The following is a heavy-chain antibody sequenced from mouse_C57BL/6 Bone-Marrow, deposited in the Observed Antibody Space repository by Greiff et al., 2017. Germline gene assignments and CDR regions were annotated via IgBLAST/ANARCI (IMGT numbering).Heavy chain of an antibody. Sequence: EVHLVESGEGLVKPGGSLKLSCAASGFTFSSYATSWVRQTPEKRLEWVAYISSGGDYIYYADTVKGRFTISRDNARNTLYLQMSSLKSEDTAMYYCTRGNYGSSYVYFDYWGQGTTLTVSS. J-gene: IGHJ2*01. CDR2: ISSGGDYI. CDR1: GFTFSSYA. CDR3: TRGNYGSSYVYFDY. V-gene: IGHV5-9-1*02. D-gene: IGHD1-1*01.